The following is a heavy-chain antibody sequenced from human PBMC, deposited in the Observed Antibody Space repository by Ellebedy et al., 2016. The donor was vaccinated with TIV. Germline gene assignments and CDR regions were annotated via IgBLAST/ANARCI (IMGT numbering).Heavy chain of an antibody. Sequence: AASVKVSCKASGGTFSSYAISWVRQAPGQGHEWMGGIIPIFGTANYAQKFQGRVTITADESTSTAYMELSSLRSEDTAVYYCARVYCSSTSCYRHGMDVWGQGTTVTVSS. CDR2: IIPIFGTA. J-gene: IGHJ6*02. CDR3: ARVYCSSTSCYRHGMDV. D-gene: IGHD2-2*02. V-gene: IGHV1-69*13. CDR1: GGTFSSYA.